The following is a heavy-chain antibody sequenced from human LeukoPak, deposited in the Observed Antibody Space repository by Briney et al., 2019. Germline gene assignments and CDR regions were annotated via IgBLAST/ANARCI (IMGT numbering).Heavy chain of an antibody. V-gene: IGHV1-2*02. D-gene: IGHD1-20*01. CDR2: INPNSGGT. CDR3: ARGEYNWNHLGAFDI. Sequence: EASVKVSCKTSGYTFTYFGITWVRQAPGQGLEWMGWINPNSGGTNYAQKFQGRVTMTRDTSISTAYMELSRLRSDDTAVYYCARGEYNWNHLGAFDIWGQGTMVTVSS. J-gene: IGHJ3*02. CDR1: GYTFTYFG.